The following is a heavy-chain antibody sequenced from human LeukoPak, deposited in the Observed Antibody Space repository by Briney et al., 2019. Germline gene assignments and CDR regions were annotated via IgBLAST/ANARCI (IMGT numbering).Heavy chain of an antibody. CDR1: GFTFTDYY. CDR2: ISSSSSYT. J-gene: IGHJ3*02. Sequence: GGSLRLSCAASGFTFTDYYMSWIRQAPGKGLEWVSYISSSSSYTNYADSVKGRITISRDNAKNSLYLQMDSLGAGDTAVYYCARDQYSLDIWGQGTMVTVSS. CDR3: ARDQYSLDI. V-gene: IGHV3-11*05. D-gene: IGHD1-26*01.